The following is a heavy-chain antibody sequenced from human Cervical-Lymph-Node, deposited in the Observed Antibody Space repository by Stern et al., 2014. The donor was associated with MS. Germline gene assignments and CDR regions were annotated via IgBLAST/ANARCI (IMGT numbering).Heavy chain of an antibody. V-gene: IGHV4-31*03. CDR2: IYYSGST. J-gene: IGHJ4*02. Sequence: QVQLQESGPGVAKPSQTLYLTCTVSGGSISTDGYYWTWLRPHPGKGLEWIGYIYYSGSTYYNPSLKSRVTMSLDASKNQFSLNLSSVTAADTAIYYCARDDRGSSWYRFDFWGQGTLVTVSS. CDR1: GGSISTDGYY. CDR3: ARDDRGSSWYRFDF. D-gene: IGHD6-13*01.